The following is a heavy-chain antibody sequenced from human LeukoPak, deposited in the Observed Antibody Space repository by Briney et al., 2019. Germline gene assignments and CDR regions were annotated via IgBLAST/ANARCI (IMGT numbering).Heavy chain of an antibody. CDR3: AKDYNNYFDP. V-gene: IGHV3-23*01. Sequence: PGGSLRLSCAASGFTFTIYSMSWVRQAPGKGLEWVSAISGDGGSAYYGDSVKGRFTISRDNSKNTLWLQMNSLRADDTAVYYCAKDYNNYFDPWGQGTLVTVSS. J-gene: IGHJ5*02. CDR1: GFTFTIYS. CDR2: ISGDGGSA.